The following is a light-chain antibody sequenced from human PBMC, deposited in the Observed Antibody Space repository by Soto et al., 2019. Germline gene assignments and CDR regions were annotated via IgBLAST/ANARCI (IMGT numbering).Light chain of an antibody. Sequence: EIVLTQSPGTLSLSPGERATLSCRASRSLSSSYVVWYQQKPGQAPRLLIYAASRRATGIPDRFSGSGSATEYTHTNSRVHPEDFAVNYCQQQGTFGQGTKLEIK. CDR1: RSLSSSY. CDR2: AAS. V-gene: IGKV3-20*01. J-gene: IGKJ2*01. CDR3: QQQGT.